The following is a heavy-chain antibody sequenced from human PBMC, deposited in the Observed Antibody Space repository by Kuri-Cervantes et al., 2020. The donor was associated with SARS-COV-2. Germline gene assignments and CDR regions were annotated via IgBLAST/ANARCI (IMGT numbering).Heavy chain of an antibody. V-gene: IGHV3-53*05. Sequence: ETLSLTCAASGFTVSSNYMSWVRQAPGKGLEWVSVIYSGGSTYYADSVKGRFTISRDNSKNTLYLQMGSLRAEDMAVYYCARDGIAVAGAFYYYYYYMDVWGKGTTVTVSS. CDR2: IYSGGST. CDR3: ARDGIAVAGAFYYYYYYMDV. J-gene: IGHJ6*03. D-gene: IGHD6-19*01. CDR1: GFTVSSNY.